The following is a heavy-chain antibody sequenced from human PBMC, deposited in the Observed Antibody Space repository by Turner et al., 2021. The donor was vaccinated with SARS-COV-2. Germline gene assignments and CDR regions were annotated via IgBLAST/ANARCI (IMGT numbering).Heavy chain of an antibody. CDR2: IYYSGST. V-gene: IGHV4-39*01. CDR1: GGSISSSSYY. CDR3: ATLVARQLVKAGWYFDL. J-gene: IGHJ2*01. D-gene: IGHD6-13*01. Sequence: QLQLQGSGPGLVKPSETLSLPCTVPGGSISSSSYYWGWIRQPPGKGLEWIGSIYYSGSTYYDPSLKSRVTISVDTSKNQFSLKLSSVTAADTAVYYGATLVARQLVKAGWYFDLWGRGTLVTVSS.